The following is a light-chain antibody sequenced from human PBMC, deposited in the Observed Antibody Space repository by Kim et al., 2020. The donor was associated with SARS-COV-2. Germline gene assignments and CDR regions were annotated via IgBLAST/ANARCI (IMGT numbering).Light chain of an antibody. Sequence: GQRVTISFSGRSSNIGSNYVYWYQQLPGTAPKLLIYRNNQRPSGVPDRFSGSKSGTSASLAISGLRSEDEADYYCAAWDDSLSGVVFGGGTQLTVL. J-gene: IGLJ2*01. V-gene: IGLV1-47*01. CDR1: SSNIGSNY. CDR2: RNN. CDR3: AAWDDSLSGVV.